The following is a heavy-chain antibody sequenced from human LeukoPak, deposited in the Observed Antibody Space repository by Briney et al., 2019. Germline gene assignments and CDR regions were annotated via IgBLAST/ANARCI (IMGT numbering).Heavy chain of an antibody. Sequence: GASVKVSCKASGYTFTSYYMHWVRQAPGQGLEWMGIINPSGGSTSYAQKFQGRVTMTRDTSTSTVYMELSSLRSEDTAVYYCARGIGYCSSTSCSAGPNWFDPWGQGTLVTVSS. V-gene: IGHV1-46*01. CDR2: INPSGGST. J-gene: IGHJ5*02. CDR1: GYTFTSYY. D-gene: IGHD2-2*01. CDR3: ARGIGYCSSTSCSAGPNWFDP.